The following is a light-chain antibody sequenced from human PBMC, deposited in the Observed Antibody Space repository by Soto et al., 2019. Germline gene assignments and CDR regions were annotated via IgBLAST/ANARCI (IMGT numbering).Light chain of an antibody. CDR1: SIDVGNYKY. Sequence: QSALTQPASVSGSPGQSITISCTGTSIDVGNYKYVSWYQQHPGKAPKLMIYEVSNRPSGVSNRFSGSKSGNTASLTISGLQAEDETDYYCFSYTSSGTYVFXPGTKVTVL. CDR2: EVS. J-gene: IGLJ1*01. CDR3: FSYTSSGTYV. V-gene: IGLV2-14*01.